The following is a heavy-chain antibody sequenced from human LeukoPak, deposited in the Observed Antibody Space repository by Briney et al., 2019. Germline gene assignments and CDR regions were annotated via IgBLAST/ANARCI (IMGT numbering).Heavy chain of an antibody. Sequence: GGSLRLSCAASGSTFDDYAMHWVRQAPGKGLEWVSGISWNSGSIGYADSVKGRFTISRDNAKNSLYLQMNSLRAEDMALYYCAKALSRNGVVGATVFDYWGQGTLVTVSS. V-gene: IGHV3-9*03. CDR2: ISWNSGSI. D-gene: IGHD1-26*01. J-gene: IGHJ4*02. CDR3: AKALSRNGVVGATVFDY. CDR1: GSTFDDYA.